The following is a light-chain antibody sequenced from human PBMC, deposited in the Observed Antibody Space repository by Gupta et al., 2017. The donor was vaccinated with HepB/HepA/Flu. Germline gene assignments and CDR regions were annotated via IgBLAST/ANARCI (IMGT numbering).Light chain of an antibody. V-gene: IGKV1-33*01. CDR2: DTS. Sequence: DIQMTQSPSSLSASVGDRVTITCQASKDISKYLNWYQQKPGKAPKLLIYDTSNLERGVTSRFSGGGEEKDFTFTSSRLQQEASDKYYCQQYDTVRTFGGGTKVEIK. J-gene: IGKJ4*01. CDR3: QQYDTVRT. CDR1: KDISKY.